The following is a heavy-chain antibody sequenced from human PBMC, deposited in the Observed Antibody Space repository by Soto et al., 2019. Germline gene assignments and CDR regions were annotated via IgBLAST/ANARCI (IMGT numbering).Heavy chain of an antibody. CDR1: GGSISSGGYY. V-gene: IGHV4-31*03. Sequence: QVQLQESGPGLVKPSQTLSLTCTVSGGSISSGGYYWSWIRQHPGKGLEWIGYIYYSGSTYYNPSLKSRVTISVYTXXNQFSLKLSSVTAADTAVYYCARSGYSYGPNPLLYWGQGTLVTVSS. J-gene: IGHJ4*02. CDR3: ARSGYSYGPNPLLY. CDR2: IYYSGST. D-gene: IGHD5-18*01.